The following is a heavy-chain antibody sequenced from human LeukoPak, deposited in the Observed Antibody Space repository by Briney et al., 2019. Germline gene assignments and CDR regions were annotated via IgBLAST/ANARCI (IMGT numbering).Heavy chain of an antibody. V-gene: IGHV1-46*03. Sequence: GASVKVSCKASGYTFTSYYMHWVRQAPGQGLEWMGIINPSGGSTSYAQKFQGRVTMTRDTSTSTVYMELSSLRSEDTAVYYCATSGVADDYVHYFDYWGQGTLVTVSS. J-gene: IGHJ4*02. CDR1: GYTFTSYY. CDR3: ATSGVADDYVHYFDY. CDR2: INPSGGST. D-gene: IGHD3-16*01.